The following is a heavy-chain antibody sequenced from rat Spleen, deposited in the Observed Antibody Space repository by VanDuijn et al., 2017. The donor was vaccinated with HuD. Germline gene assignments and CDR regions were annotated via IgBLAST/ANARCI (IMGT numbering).Heavy chain of an antibody. CDR2: ISTGGGNT. CDR1: GFTFSSYW. Sequence: EVQLVETGGGLVQPGRSLKLSCVASGFTFSSYWMYWIRQAPGKGLEWVASISTGGGNTYYRDSVKGRFTISRDNAKSTLYLQMDSLRSEDTATYYCTRMYTTDYYYYVMDVWGQGASVTVSS. D-gene: IGHD1-6*01. CDR3: TRMYTTDYYYYVMDV. V-gene: IGHV5-25*01. J-gene: IGHJ4*01.